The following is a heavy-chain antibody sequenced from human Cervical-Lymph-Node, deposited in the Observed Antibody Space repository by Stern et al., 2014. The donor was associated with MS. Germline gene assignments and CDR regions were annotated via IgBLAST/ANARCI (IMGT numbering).Heavy chain of an antibody. J-gene: IGHJ4*02. D-gene: IGHD3-22*01. CDR2: IRSKANSYAP. CDR1: GFTFSGSA. CDR3: TRPGFENYYDSSGYYSDLHFDY. Sequence: EVQLVESGGGLVQPGGSLKLSCAASGFTFSGSAMHWVRQASGKGLEWVGRIRSKANSYAPAYAASVKGRFTISRDDSKNTAYLQMNSLKTEDTAVYYCTRPGFENYYDSSGYYSDLHFDYWGQGTLVTVSS. V-gene: IGHV3-73*02.